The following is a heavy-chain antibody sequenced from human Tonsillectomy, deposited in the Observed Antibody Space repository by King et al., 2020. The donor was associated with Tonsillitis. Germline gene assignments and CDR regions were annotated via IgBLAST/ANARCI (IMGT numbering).Heavy chain of an antibody. J-gene: IGHJ4*02. V-gene: IGHV3-74*01. CDR1: GFTFSSYW. Sequence: VQLVESGGGLVQPGGSLRLSCAASGFTFSSYWMHWVRQAPGKGLVWVSRINSDGSNTSYADSVKGRFTIYRDNSKNTMYLQMNSLRAGDTAVYYCARSERYYDFWIGDQRGSYFDYWGQGTLVTVSS. D-gene: IGHD3-3*01. CDR3: ARSERYYDFWIGDQRGSYFDY. CDR2: INSDGSNT.